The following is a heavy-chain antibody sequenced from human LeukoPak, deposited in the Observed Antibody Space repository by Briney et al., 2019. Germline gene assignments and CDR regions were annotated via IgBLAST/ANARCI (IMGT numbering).Heavy chain of an antibody. CDR3: ASLTTRKFWSGYYPDY. J-gene: IGHJ4*02. D-gene: IGHD3-3*01. V-gene: IGHV3-53*01. CDR2: IYSGGST. Sequence: GGSLRLSCAASGFTVSSNYMSWVRQAPGKGLEWVSVIYSGGSTYYADSVKGRFTISRDNSKNTLYLQMNSLRAEDTAVYYCASLTTRKFWSGYYPDYWGQGTLVTASS. CDR1: GFTVSSNY.